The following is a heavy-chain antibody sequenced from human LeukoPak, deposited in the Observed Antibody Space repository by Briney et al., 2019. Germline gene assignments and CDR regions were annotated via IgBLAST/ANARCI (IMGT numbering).Heavy chain of an antibody. CDR1: GFTFSNAC. Sequence: PGGSLRLSCAASGFTFSNACMSWVRQAPGKGQEWVGRIKSKTDGGTTDYAAPVKGRFTLSRDDSTNTLYLQMNSLKTEDTAVYYCMWEPDFDYWGQGTLVTVSS. V-gene: IGHV3-15*01. CDR3: MWEPDFDY. CDR2: IKSKTDGGTT. J-gene: IGHJ4*02. D-gene: IGHD1-26*01.